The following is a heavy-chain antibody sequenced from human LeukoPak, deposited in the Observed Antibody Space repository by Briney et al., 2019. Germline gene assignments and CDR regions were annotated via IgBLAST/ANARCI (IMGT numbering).Heavy chain of an antibody. Sequence: GGSLRLSCAASGFTFSSYSMNWVRQAPGKGLEWVSSISSSGSYIYYADSVKGRFTISRDNAKNSLYLQMNSLRAEDTAVYYCARDSYGSGSIDFDYWGQGTLVTVSS. CDR1: GFTFSSYS. D-gene: IGHD3-10*01. V-gene: IGHV3-21*01. CDR3: ARDSYGSGSIDFDY. J-gene: IGHJ4*02. CDR2: ISSSGSYI.